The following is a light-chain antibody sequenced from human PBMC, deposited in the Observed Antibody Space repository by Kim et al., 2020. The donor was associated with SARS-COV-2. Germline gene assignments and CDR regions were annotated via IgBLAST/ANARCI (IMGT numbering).Light chain of an antibody. CDR3: QVWDSSPRV. J-gene: IGLJ2*01. V-gene: IGLV3-9*01. CDR2: RDS. CDR1: NIGSKN. Sequence: SLALGQTARITCGGNNIGSKNVHWYQQKPGQAPVLVIYRDSNRPSGIPERFSGSNSGNTATLTISRAQAGDEADYYCQVWDSSPRVFGGGTQLTVL.